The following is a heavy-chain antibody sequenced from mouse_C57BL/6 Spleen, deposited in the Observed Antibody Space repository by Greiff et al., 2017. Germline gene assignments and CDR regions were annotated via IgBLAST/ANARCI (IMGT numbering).Heavy chain of an antibody. CDR2: IYSGSGNT. V-gene: IGHV1-76*01. CDR1: GYSFTDYY. Sequence: QVQLQQSGAELVRPGASVKLSCKASGYSFTDYYINWVKQRPGQGLEWIARIYSGSGNTYYNEKFKGKATQTAEKSSSTADMQLISLTSEDSAVYFCAKTPDGYYVAWFADWGQGTLVTVSA. D-gene: IGHD2-3*01. CDR3: AKTPDGYYVAWFAD. J-gene: IGHJ3*01.